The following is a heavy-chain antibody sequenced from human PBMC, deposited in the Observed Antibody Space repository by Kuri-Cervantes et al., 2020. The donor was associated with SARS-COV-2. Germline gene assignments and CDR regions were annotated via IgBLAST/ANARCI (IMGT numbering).Heavy chain of an antibody. D-gene: IGHD3-16*01. V-gene: IGHV3-30*04. J-gene: IGHJ4*02. CDR2: MSHDGSSI. Sequence: GGSLRLSCEASRFCFSSDGMHWVRQTPGKGLEWVALMSHDGSSIYYADSGKGRFTISRDNSKNMLYLEMSSLRVEDAAVYHCARDWALHPDFRGQGTLVTVSS. CDR1: RFCFSSDG. CDR3: ARDWALHPDF.